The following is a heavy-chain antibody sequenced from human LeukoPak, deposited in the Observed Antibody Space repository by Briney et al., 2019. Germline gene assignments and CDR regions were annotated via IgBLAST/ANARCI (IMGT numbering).Heavy chain of an antibody. D-gene: IGHD2-2*03. V-gene: IGHV3-23*01. CDR2: ISGSGGST. CDR1: AFSFSKYA. J-gene: IGHJ5*02. CDR3: GKELPWMITSRRTFDR. Sequence: GGSLRLSCAAHAFSFSKYATSCVRQAPGKGLEWVSAISGSGGSTYYADSVKGRFTISRDNSKNTLYLQMNSLSAQHTAVYSCGKELPWMITSRRTFDRWGQGTLVTVSS.